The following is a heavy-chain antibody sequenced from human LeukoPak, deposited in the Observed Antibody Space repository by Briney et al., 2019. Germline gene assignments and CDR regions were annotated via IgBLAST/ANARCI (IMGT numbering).Heavy chain of an antibody. Sequence: GRSLRLSCAASGFTVSTNYMNWVRQAPGKGLEWVSAISGSGGSTYYADSVKGRFTISRDNSKNTLYLQMNSLRAEDTAVYYCAKIMVRGAMGAFDIWGQGTMVTVSS. J-gene: IGHJ3*02. CDR1: GFTVSTNY. V-gene: IGHV3-23*01. CDR3: AKIMVRGAMGAFDI. D-gene: IGHD3-10*01. CDR2: ISGSGGST.